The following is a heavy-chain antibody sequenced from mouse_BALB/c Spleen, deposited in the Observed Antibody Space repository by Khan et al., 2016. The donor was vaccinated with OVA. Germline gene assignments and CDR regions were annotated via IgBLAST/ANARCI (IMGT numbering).Heavy chain of an antibody. D-gene: IGHD2-10*01. CDR1: GFSLTNYG. V-gene: IGHV2-6-1*01. J-gene: IGHJ4*01. Sequence: QVQLKESGPGLEAPSQSLSITCTISGFSLTNYGVHWVRQPPGKGLEWLVVIWSDGRTTYNSALKSRLTISKDNSKSQVFLKMNSLQTDDTAMYFCARQPYYHYNIMDYGGQGTSVTVSS. CDR3: ARQPYYHYNIMDY. CDR2: IWSDGRT.